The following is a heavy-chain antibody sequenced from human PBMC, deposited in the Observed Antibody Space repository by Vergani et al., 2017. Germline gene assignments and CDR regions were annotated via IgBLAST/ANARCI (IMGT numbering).Heavy chain of an antibody. D-gene: IGHD5-24*01. CDR2: IRYDGSNK. V-gene: IGHV3-30*02. J-gene: IGHJ4*02. Sequence: QVQLVESGGGVVQPGGSLRLSCAASGFTFSSYGMHWVRQAPGKGLEWVAFIRYDGSNKYYADSVKGRFTSSRDNSKNTLYLQMNSLRAEDTAVFYCAKGRDGYSNFDCWGQGTLVTVSS. CDR1: GFTFSSYG. CDR3: AKGRDGYSNFDC.